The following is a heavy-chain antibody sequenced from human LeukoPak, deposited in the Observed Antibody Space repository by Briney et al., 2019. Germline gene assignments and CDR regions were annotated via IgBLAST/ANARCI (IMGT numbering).Heavy chain of an antibody. CDR2: VSFSGTT. V-gene: IGHV4-59*11. J-gene: IGHJ6*02. D-gene: IGHD1-26*01. Sequence: SETLSLTCTVSRGPISSHYWSWLRQPPGKGLEWIGYVSFSGTTKYSPSLNSRVTISRDTSKNQFSLRVNYVTAADTAVYYCTRSRVSGSYFDYHSGMDVWGQGTTVIVS. CDR1: RGPISSHY. CDR3: TRSRVSGSYFDYHSGMDV.